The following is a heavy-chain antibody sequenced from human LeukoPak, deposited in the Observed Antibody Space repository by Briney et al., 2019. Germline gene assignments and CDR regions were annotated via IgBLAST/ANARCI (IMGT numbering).Heavy chain of an antibody. V-gene: IGHV1-69*04. Sequence: SVKVSCKASGATFSSYAISWVRQAPGQGLEWMGRIIPILGIANYAQKFQGRVTITADKSTSTAYMELSSLRSEDTAVYYCASRMDCSGGSCHEYYYYGMDVWGQGTTVTVSS. J-gene: IGHJ6*02. D-gene: IGHD2-15*01. CDR3: ASRMDCSGGSCHEYYYYGMDV. CDR1: GATFSSYA. CDR2: IIPILGIA.